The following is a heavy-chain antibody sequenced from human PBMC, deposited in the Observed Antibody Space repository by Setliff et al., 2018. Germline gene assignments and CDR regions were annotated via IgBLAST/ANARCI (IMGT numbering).Heavy chain of an antibody. CDR2: IYYSGST. D-gene: IGHD3-3*01. V-gene: IGHV4-39*07. CDR1: GASISSSSYY. Sequence: SETLSLTCTVSGASISSSSYYWGWIRQPPGKGLEWIGSIYYSGSTYYNPSLKSRVTISVDTSKNQFSLKLSSVTAADTAVYYCSKAPRNFWSGYSPAPFDYWGQGTLVTVS. J-gene: IGHJ4*02. CDR3: SKAPRNFWSGYSPAPFDY.